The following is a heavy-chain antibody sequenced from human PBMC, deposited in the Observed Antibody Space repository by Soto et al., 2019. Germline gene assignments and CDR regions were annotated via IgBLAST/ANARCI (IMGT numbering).Heavy chain of an antibody. CDR1: GGSFSGYY. J-gene: IGHJ4*02. CDR3: ARGSDIVVVPAATFFDY. D-gene: IGHD2-2*01. CDR2: INHSGST. Sequence: SETLSLTCAVYGGSFSGYYWSWIRQPPGKGLEWIGEINHSGSTNYNPSLKSRVTISVDTSKNQFSLKLSSVTAADTAVYYCARGSDIVVVPAATFFDYWGQGTLVTVS. V-gene: IGHV4-34*01.